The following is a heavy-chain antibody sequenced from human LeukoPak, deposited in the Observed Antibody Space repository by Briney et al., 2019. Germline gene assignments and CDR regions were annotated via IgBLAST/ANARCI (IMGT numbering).Heavy chain of an antibody. V-gene: IGHV3-30*03. D-gene: IGHD2-21*01. J-gene: IGHJ4*02. CDR3: ARDGRATYSFDY. Sequence: GGSLRLSCAASGFTFSIFSMNWVRQAPGKGLEWIAVISRDGNINYSSDSVKGRFTISRDNAKNSLYLQMNSLRAEDTAVYYCARDGRATYSFDYWGQGTLVTVSS. CDR1: GFTFSIFS. CDR2: ISRDGNIN.